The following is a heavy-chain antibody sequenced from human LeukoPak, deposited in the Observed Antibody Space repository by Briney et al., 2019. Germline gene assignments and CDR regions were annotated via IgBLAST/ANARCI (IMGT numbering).Heavy chain of an antibody. CDR2: ISSSSSYI. D-gene: IGHD2-15*01. CDR3: ARDLIVVVVVAATEDAFDI. Sequence: GGSLRLSCAASRFTFSSYTMSWVRQAPGKGLEWVSSISSSSSYIYYADPVKGRFTISRDNAKNSLFLQMNSLRAEDTAVYYCARDLIVVVVVAATEDAFDIWGQGTMVTVSS. J-gene: IGHJ3*02. V-gene: IGHV3-21*01. CDR1: RFTFSSYT.